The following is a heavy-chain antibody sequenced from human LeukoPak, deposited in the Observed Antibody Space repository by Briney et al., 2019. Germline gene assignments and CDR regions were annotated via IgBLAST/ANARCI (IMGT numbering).Heavy chain of an antibody. V-gene: IGHV4-39*01. Sequence: SETLSLTCTVSGGSVSSTSSYWGWIRQPPGKGLEWIGSIYYSGSTYYNPSLKSRVTISVDTSKNQFSLKLSSVTAADTAVYYCARWATFKYFQPWGQGTLVTVSS. J-gene: IGHJ1*01. CDR3: ARWATFKYFQP. CDR2: IYYSGST. CDR1: GGSVSSTSSY. D-gene: IGHD5-24*01.